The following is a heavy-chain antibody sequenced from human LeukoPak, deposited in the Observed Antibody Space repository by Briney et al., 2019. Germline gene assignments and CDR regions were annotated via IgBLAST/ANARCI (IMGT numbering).Heavy chain of an antibody. Sequence: GGSLRLSCAASGFTFNNYAMSWVRQAPGKGLEWVSGTSGSGGRTYYADSVEGRFTISRGSSKNTLYLQMNSLRAEDTAVYYCAKDVTTVTPTGTFDIWGQGTMVTVSS. CDR2: TSGSGGRT. J-gene: IGHJ3*02. CDR3: AKDVTTVTPTGTFDI. CDR1: GFTFNNYA. D-gene: IGHD4-17*01. V-gene: IGHV3-23*01.